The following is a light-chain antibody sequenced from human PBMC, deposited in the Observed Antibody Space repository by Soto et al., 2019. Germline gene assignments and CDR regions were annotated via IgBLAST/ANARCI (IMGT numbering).Light chain of an antibody. Sequence: DIQMTQSPSSLSASVGDRVTITCRASQGIGKDLGWYQQKPGKAPKRLMYAASSLQSGVPSRFSGSGSGTEFTLTISSLQPEDFATYYCLQHNSSPLTFGGGTKVEIK. V-gene: IGKV1-17*01. J-gene: IGKJ4*01. CDR1: QGIGKD. CDR2: AAS. CDR3: LQHNSSPLT.